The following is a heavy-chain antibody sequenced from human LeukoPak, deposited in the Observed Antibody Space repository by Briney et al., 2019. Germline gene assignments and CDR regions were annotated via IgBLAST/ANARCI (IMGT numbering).Heavy chain of an antibody. CDR2: IIPILGIA. D-gene: IGHD2-15*01. CDR3: ARAIVVVLNWFDP. CDR1: GGTFSSYA. V-gene: IGHV1-69*04. Sequence: GASVKVSCKASGGTFSSYAISRVRQAPGQGLEWMGRIIPILGIANYAQKFQGRVTITADKSTSTAYMELSSLRSEDTAVYYCARAIVVVLNWFDPWGQGTLVTVSS. J-gene: IGHJ5*02.